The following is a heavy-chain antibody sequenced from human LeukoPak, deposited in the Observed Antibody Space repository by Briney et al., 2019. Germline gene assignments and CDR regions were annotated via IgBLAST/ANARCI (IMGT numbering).Heavy chain of an antibody. CDR1: GDSNTTTSYY. Sequence: SETLSLTCTVSGDSNTTTSYYWAWIRQPPGKGLEWFGNIFYTGSTYYSPSLKSRVTISVDTSRNDISLKLRSVTAADTAVYYCVRQYYYEKFDYWGQGTLVTVSS. CDR2: IFYTGST. J-gene: IGHJ4*02. CDR3: VRQYYYEKFDY. V-gene: IGHV4-39*01. D-gene: IGHD3-22*01.